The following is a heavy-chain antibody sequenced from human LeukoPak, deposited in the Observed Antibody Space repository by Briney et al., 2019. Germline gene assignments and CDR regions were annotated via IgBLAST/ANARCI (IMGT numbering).Heavy chain of an antibody. V-gene: IGHV3-7*04. CDR3: SRGDDFSGDS. D-gene: IGHD2-21*02. CDR2: IHPDGIEK. Sequence: GGSLRLSCAASGFTFRTYWMSWVRQAPGKGLEWVADIHPDGIEKYHVDSVKGRFTIFRDNARNLLYLQMSSLRADDTAVYYCSRGDDFSGDSWGQGTLVTVSS. J-gene: IGHJ5*01. CDR1: GFTFRTYW.